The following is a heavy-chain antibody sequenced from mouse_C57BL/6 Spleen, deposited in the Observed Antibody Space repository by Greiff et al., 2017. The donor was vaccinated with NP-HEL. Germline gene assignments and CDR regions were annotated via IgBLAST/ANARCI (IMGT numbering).Heavy chain of an antibody. CDR1: GFTFSDYY. D-gene: IGHD1-2*01. CDR3: ARHGVLRRYFDV. CDR2: ISNGGGST. V-gene: IGHV5-12*01. J-gene: IGHJ1*03. Sequence: EVQLVESGGGLVQPGGSLKLSCAASGFTFSDYYMYWVRQTPEKRLEWVAYISNGGGSTYYPDTVKGRFTISRDNAKNTLYLQMSRLKSEDTAMYYCARHGVLRRYFDVWGTGTTVTVSS.